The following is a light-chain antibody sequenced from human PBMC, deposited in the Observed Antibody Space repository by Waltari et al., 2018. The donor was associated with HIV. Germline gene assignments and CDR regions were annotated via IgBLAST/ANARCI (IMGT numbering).Light chain of an antibody. CDR3: QSADSSGTYWM. CDR1: ALPKHY. J-gene: IGLJ3*02. Sequence: SHELTQPPSVSVSPGQTARITCLGDALPKHYAYWYQQKPGQAPIFVMYKDTKRPSGIPERFSGSSSGTTVTLTISGVQPEDEADYYCQSADSSGTYWMFGGGTKLTVL. V-gene: IGLV3-25*03. CDR2: KDT.